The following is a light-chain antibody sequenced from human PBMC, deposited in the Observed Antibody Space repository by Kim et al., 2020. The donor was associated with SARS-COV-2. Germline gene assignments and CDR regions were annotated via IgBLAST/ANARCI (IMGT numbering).Light chain of an antibody. V-gene: IGLV1-47*01. CDR3: AVWDDSLSGEV. Sequence: QSVLTQPPSVSGAPGQRVTISCSGSRPNIGNNFVYWFHQRPGTAPKLLIYKSNQRPSGVPDRFSGSKSGTSASLAISELRSEDEADYYCAVWDDSLSGEVFGGGTKLTVL. CDR1: RPNIGNNF. CDR2: KSN. J-gene: IGLJ3*02.